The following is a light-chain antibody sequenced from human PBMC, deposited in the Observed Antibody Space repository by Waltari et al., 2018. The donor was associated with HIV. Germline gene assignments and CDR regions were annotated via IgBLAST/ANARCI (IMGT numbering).Light chain of an antibody. V-gene: IGLV1-44*01. Sequence: QSVLTQPPSASGTPGQRVTISCSGRSSNTGSHTVNWYQPFPGTAPKLLIYSNNQRPSGVPDRFSGSKSGTSASLAISGLQSEDEADYYCAVWDDSLNGWVFGGGTKLTVL. CDR2: SNN. J-gene: IGLJ3*02. CDR1: SSNTGSHT. CDR3: AVWDDSLNGWV.